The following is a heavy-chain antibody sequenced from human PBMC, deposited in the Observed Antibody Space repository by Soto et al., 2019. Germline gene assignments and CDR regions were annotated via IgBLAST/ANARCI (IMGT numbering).Heavy chain of an antibody. J-gene: IGHJ4*02. V-gene: IGHV1-46*01. Sequence: ASVKVSCKASGYSFTACHMHWVRQAPGLGLEWMGIINPNIGYANIAQRFQGRVALTWDTSTSTVYMELSGLRSDDTAGYYCARATYSSSSFFFDYWGQGTPVTVSS. CDR3: ARATYSSSSFFFDY. D-gene: IGHD6-6*01. CDR1: GYSFTACH. CDR2: INPNIGYA.